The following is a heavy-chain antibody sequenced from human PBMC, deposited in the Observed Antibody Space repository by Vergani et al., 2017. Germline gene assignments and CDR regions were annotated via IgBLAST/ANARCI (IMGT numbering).Heavy chain of an antibody. Sequence: QVQLQESGPGLVKPSQTLSLTCTVSGGSFSTGGQSWTWLRQSAGKGLEWIGRIYTSGAPNYNPSLRSRAIISVDASKKQFSLKLTSVTAADTAVYYCAINGGEYDKDALDVWGQGTKVTVTS. J-gene: IGHJ3*01. D-gene: IGHD2-21*01. CDR1: GGSFSTGGQS. CDR2: IYTSGAP. V-gene: IGHV4-61*02. CDR3: AINGGEYDKDALDV.